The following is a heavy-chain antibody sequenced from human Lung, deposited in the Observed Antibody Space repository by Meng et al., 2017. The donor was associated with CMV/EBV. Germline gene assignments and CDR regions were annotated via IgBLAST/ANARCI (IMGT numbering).Heavy chain of an antibody. CDR3: ARVSID. CDR1: GFSFSDYN. J-gene: IGHJ4*02. Sequence: QVQLVESGGGLVNPGGSLRLSCAASGFSFSDYNMSWIRQAPGKGLEWVSYISSSGTSTYYADSVKGRFTVSRDNADQSVYLQMSNLRVEDTAVYYCARVSIDWGQGTLVTVSS. V-gene: IGHV3-11*01. CDR2: ISSSGTST.